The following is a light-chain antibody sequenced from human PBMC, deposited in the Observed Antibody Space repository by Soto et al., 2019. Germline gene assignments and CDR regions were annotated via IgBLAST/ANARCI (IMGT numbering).Light chain of an antibody. CDR1: SSDVGYYDY. CDR3: SSFTSNNTPHVV. J-gene: IGLJ2*01. CDR2: EVT. V-gene: IGLV2-8*01. Sequence: QSVLTQPPSASGFPGQSVTISCTGTSSDVGYYDYVSWYQQHPGKAPKLVIYEVTKRPSGVPDRVSASKSGNTASLTVSGLRAEDEADYYCSSFTSNNTPHVVFGGGTQLTVL.